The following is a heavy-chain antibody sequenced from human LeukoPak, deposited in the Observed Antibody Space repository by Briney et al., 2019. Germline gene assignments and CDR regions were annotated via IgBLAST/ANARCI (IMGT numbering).Heavy chain of an antibody. J-gene: IGHJ6*02. Sequence: GGPLRLSCAASGFTFSGYAMHWVRQAPGKGLEWVAVISYDGSNKYYADSVKGRFTISRDNSKNTLYLQMNSLRAEDTAVYYCARATTVTGPDVWGQGTTVTVSS. V-gene: IGHV3-30-3*01. D-gene: IGHD4-17*01. CDR2: ISYDGSNK. CDR1: GFTFSGYA. CDR3: ARATTVTGPDV.